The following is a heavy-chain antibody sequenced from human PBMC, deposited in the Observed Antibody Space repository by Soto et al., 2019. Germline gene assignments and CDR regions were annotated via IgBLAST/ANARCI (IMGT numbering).Heavy chain of an antibody. CDR3: ARVGYSGYDSDHYYYYGMDV. CDR2: ISAYNVNT. Sequence: GASVKVSCKASGYTFTSYGISWVRQAPGQGLEWMGWISAYNVNTNYAQEFQGRVPMTTDTSTSTAYLELRSLIFDATAVYFCARVGYSGYDSDHYYYYGMDVWGQGTTVTVSS. J-gene: IGHJ6*02. V-gene: IGHV1-18*01. CDR1: GYTFTSYG. D-gene: IGHD5-12*01.